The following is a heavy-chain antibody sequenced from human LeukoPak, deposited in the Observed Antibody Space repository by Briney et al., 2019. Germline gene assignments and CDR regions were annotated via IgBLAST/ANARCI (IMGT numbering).Heavy chain of an antibody. CDR2: IYYSGST. CDR3: SGSGYWNWFDP. CDR1: GGSIGSSSYY. D-gene: IGHD3-22*01. Sequence: SETLSLTCTVSGGSIGSSSYYWGWIRQPPGKGLEWIGSIYYSGSTYYNPSLKSRVTISVDTSKNQFSLKLSSVTAADTAVYYASGSGYWNWFDPWGQGTLVIVSS. V-gene: IGHV4-39*01. J-gene: IGHJ5*02.